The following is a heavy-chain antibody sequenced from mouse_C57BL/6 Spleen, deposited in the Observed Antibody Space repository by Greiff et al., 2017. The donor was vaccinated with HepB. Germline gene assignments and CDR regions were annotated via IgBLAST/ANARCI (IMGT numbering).Heavy chain of an antibody. D-gene: IGHD4-1*02. J-gene: IGHJ3*01. CDR1: GFTFSSYT. Sequence: DVQLVESGGGLVKPGGSLKLSCAASGFTFSSYTMSWVRQTPEKRLEWVATISGGGGNTYYPDSVKGRFTISRDNAKHTLYLQMSSLRSEDTALYYCARPINWEEFAYWGQGTLVTVSA. V-gene: IGHV5-9*01. CDR2: ISGGGGNT. CDR3: ARPINWEEFAY.